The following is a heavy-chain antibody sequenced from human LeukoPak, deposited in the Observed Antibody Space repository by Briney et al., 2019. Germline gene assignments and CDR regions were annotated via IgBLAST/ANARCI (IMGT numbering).Heavy chain of an antibody. V-gene: IGHV4-30-2*01. Sequence: PSQTLSLTCAVSGGAISSGGYSWSWIRQPPGKGLEWIGYIYHSGSTYYNPSLKSRVTISVDTSKNQFSLKLNSVTAADTAVYYCAVAAAGTDNYFDYWGQGTLVTVSS. CDR3: AVAAAGTDNYFDY. CDR1: GGAISSGGYS. CDR2: IYHSGST. J-gene: IGHJ4*02. D-gene: IGHD6-13*01.